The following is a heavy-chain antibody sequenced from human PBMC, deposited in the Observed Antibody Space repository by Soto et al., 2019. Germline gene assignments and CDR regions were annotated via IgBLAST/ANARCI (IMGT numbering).Heavy chain of an antibody. Sequence: PSETLSLTCTVSGVSVSSGSFYWAWIRQPPGKGLEWIGFGSYGGTTNYKPSLKSRVTISVDTSRSQISLKVSPLTAADTAVYYCARGATVTQYDYWGQGTLVTVSS. D-gene: IGHD4-17*01. CDR2: GSYGGTT. V-gene: IGHV4-61*01. CDR3: ARGATVTQYDY. J-gene: IGHJ4*02. CDR1: GVSVSSGSFY.